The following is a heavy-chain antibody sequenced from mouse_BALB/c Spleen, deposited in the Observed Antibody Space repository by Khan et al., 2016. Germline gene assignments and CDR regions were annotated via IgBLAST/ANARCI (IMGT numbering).Heavy chain of an antibody. CDR2: ILPGSGSD. CDR1: GYTFSSYW. J-gene: IGHJ4*01. CDR3: ARWLLGAMDY. Sequence: QVRLQQSGAELMKPGASVKISCKATGYTFSSYWIEWIKQRPGHGLEWIGEILPGSGSDTYNEKFKGKATFTADTSSNTVYMQLSSLTSEDSAVYYCARWLLGAMDYWGQGTSVTVSS. V-gene: IGHV1-9*01. D-gene: IGHD2-3*01.